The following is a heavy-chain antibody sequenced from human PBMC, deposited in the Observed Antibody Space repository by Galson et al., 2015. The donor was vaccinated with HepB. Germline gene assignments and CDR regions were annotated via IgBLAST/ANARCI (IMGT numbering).Heavy chain of an antibody. Sequence: SLRLSCAASGFGFDTHAMSWVRQAPGKGLEWISGIRGNGDSTFDGASVNGRFTVSRDNSKNILFLQMNSLRAEDTGLYFCAKGYGLFDSWGQGILVTVSS. CDR2: IRGNGDST. J-gene: IGHJ5*01. V-gene: IGHV3-23*01. CDR1: GFGFDTHA. D-gene: IGHD5-18*01. CDR3: AKGYGLFDS.